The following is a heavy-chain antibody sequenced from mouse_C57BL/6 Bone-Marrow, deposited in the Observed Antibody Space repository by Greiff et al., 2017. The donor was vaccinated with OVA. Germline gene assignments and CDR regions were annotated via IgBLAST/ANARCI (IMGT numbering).Heavy chain of an antibody. CDR1: GFTFSNYW. CDR3: TGYHYWDVEGPLAY. V-gene: IGHV6-3*01. J-gene: IGHJ3*01. CDR2: IRLKSDNYAT. D-gene: IGHD4-1*01. Sequence: EVHLVESGGGLVQPGGSMKLSCVASGFTFSNYWMNWVRQSPEKGLEWVAQIRLKSDNYATHYAESVKGRFTISRDDSKSSVYLQMNNLRAEDTGIYYCTGYHYWDVEGPLAYWGQGTLVTVSA.